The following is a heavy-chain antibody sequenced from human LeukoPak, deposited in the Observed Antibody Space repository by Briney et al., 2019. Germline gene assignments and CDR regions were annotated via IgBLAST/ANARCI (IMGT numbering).Heavy chain of an antibody. D-gene: IGHD2-21*02. CDR1: GDSISTSSNYY. V-gene: IGHV4-39*01. J-gene: IGHJ4*02. CDR3: ARHDCGGGCYSRPNFHFDY. CDR2: IYYSGST. Sequence: KPSETLSLTCTVSGDSISTSSNYYWGWIRQPPGKGLEWIGTIYYSGSTYYSPSLRSRVTISVDTSKNRFSLKLTSVTAADTAVYYCARHDCGGGCYSRPNFHFDYWGLGTLVTVSS.